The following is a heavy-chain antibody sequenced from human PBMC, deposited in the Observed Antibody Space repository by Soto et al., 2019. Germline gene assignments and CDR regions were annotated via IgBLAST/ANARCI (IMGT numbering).Heavy chain of an antibody. J-gene: IGHJ6*03. D-gene: IGHD1-7*01. Sequence: GGSLRLSCAASGFTFDDYAMHWVRQAPGKGLEWVSGISWNSGSIGYADSVKGRFTISRDNAKNSLYLQMNSLRAEDTALYYCAKDKGRYNWNYVHMDVWGKGTTVTVSS. V-gene: IGHV3-9*01. CDR2: ISWNSGSI. CDR3: AKDKGRYNWNYVHMDV. CDR1: GFTFDDYA.